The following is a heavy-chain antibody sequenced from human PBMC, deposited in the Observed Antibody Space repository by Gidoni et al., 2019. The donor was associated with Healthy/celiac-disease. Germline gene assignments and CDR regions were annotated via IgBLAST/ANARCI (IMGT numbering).Heavy chain of an antibody. J-gene: IGHJ6*02. V-gene: IGHV3-49*03. CDR2: IRSKAYGGTT. D-gene: IGHD2-21*02. Sequence: EVQLVESGGGLVQPGRSLRLSCTASGFTFGDYAMSWFRQAPGKGLEWVGFIRSKAYGGTTEYAASVKGRFTISRDDSKSIAYLQMNSLKTEDTAVYYCTRSRQAYCGGDCYPYYYYYGMDVWGQGTTVTVSS. CDR1: GFTFGDYA. CDR3: TRSRQAYCGGDCYPYYYYYGMDV.